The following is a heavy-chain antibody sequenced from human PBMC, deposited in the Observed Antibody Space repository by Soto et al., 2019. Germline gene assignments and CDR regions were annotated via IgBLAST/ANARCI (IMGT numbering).Heavy chain of an antibody. CDR2: ISAYNGNT. CDR3: ARDRCSGGSCYPYYYYYMDV. Sequence: ASVKVSCKASGYTFTSYGISWVRQAPGQGLEWMGWISAYNGNTNYAQKLQGRVTMTTGTSTSTAYMELRSLRSEDTAVYYCARDRCSGGSCYPYYYYYMDVWGKGTTVTVS. V-gene: IGHV1-18*01. CDR1: GYTFTSYG. J-gene: IGHJ6*03. D-gene: IGHD2-15*01.